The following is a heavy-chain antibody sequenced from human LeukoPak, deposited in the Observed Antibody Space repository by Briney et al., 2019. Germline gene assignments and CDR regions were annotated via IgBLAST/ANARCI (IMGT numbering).Heavy chain of an antibody. Sequence: TLSLTCTVSGGSISSGSYYWSWIRQPAGKGLEWIGRIYTSGSTNYNPSLKSRVTMSVDTSKSQFSLRLSSVTAADTAVYYCARGRYFDYWGQGTLVTVSS. D-gene: IGHD3-10*01. V-gene: IGHV4-61*02. CDR1: GGSISSGSYY. CDR2: IYTSGST. J-gene: IGHJ4*02. CDR3: ARGRYFDY.